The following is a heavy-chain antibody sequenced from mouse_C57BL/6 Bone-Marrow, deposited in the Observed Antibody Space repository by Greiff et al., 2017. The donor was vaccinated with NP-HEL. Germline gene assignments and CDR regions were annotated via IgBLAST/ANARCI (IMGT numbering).Heavy chain of an antibody. CDR1: GYTFTSYW. V-gene: IGHV1-50*01. J-gene: IGHJ2*01. CDR2: IDPSDSYT. Sequence: QVQLKQPGAELVKPGASVKLSCKASGYTFTSYWMQWVKQRPGQGLEWIGEIDPSDSYTNYNQKFKGKATLTVDTSSSTAYMQLSSLTSEDSAVYYCVYSNYDYWGQGTTLTVSS. CDR3: VYSNYDY. D-gene: IGHD2-5*01.